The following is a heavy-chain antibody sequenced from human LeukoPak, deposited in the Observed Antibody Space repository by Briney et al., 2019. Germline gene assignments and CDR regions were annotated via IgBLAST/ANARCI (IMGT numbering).Heavy chain of an antibody. V-gene: IGHV4-34*01. CDR1: GGSISSYY. CDR2: INHSGST. Sequence: PSETLSLTCTVSGGSISSYYWSWIRQPPGKGLKWIGEINHSGSTNYNPSLKSRVTISVDTSKNQFSLKLSSVTAADTAVYYCARGREEMATIWYYYYMDVWGKGTTVTVSS. D-gene: IGHD5-24*01. CDR3: ARGREEMATIWYYYYMDV. J-gene: IGHJ6*03.